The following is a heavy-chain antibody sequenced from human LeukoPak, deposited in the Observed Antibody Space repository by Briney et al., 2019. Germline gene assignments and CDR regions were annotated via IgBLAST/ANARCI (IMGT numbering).Heavy chain of an antibody. J-gene: IGHJ6*02. D-gene: IGHD6-19*01. Sequence: GGSLRFSCAASGFTFSSYAMHGVRQAPGKGLEWVAVISYDGSNKYYADSVKGRFTISRDNSKNTLYLQMNSLRAEDTAVYYCARGAGYSSGFLYYYYYGMDVWGQGTTVTVSS. CDR3: ARGAGYSSGFLYYYYYGMDV. CDR2: ISYDGSNK. CDR1: GFTFSSYA. V-gene: IGHV3-30-3*01.